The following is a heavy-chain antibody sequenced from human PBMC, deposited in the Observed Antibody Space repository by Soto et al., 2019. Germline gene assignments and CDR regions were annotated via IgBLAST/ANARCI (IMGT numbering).Heavy chain of an antibody. CDR1: GFTFSNYF. D-gene: IGHD3-22*01. CDR3: AKDAPYYYDSSGYYSPFDY. Sequence: LRLSCAASGFTFSNYFMNWVRQAPGKGLEWVANINQDGTEKNYVESVKGRFTISRDNSKNTLYLQMNSLRAEDTAMYYCAKDAPYYYDSSGYYSPFDYWGQGTLVTVSS. V-gene: IGHV3-7*01. CDR2: INQDGTEK. J-gene: IGHJ4*02.